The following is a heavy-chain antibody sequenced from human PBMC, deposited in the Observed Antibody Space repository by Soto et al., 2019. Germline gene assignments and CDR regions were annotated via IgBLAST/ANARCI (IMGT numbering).Heavy chain of an antibody. CDR1: GGSISSDDYH. D-gene: IGHD2-21*02. V-gene: IGHV4-30-4*08. CDR2: IYYSGGI. CDR3: AREDDGGDRDYYGLDV. Sequence: QVQLQQSGPGLVKPSQTLSLTCTVSGGSISSDDYHWTWIRQPPGKGPEWIGYIYYSGGIFYNPSLKSRVTISVDTSKNQFSLNLSSVTAADTAVYFCAREDDGGDRDYYGLDVWGQGTTVTVSS. J-gene: IGHJ6*02.